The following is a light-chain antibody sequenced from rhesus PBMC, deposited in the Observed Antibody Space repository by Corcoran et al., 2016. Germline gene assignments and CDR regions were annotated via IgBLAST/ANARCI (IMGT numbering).Light chain of an antibody. CDR3: WSYGSGSTFI. CDR1: SSDIGGYNY. V-gene: IGLV2-32*02. J-gene: IGLJ1*01. CDR2: EVT. Sequence: QAALTQPRSVSGSPGQSVTISYTGTSSDIGGYNYASWYQQHPGTAPKLLIYEVTKRPSGVSDRFSGSKSGNTASLTISGLQAEDEADYYCWSYGSGSTFIFGAGTRLTVL.